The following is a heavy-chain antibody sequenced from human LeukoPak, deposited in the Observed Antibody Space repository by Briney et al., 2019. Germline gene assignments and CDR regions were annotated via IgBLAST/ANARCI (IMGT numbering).Heavy chain of an antibody. Sequence: GGSLRLSCAASGFTFSSYEMNWVRQAPGKGLEWVSYISSSGSTIYYADSVKGRFTISRDNAKNTLYLQMNSLRAEDTAVYYCARDGRGIVGATFFDYWGQGTLVTVSS. CDR1: GFTFSSYE. D-gene: IGHD1-26*01. V-gene: IGHV3-48*03. CDR3: ARDGRGIVGATFFDY. CDR2: ISSSGSTI. J-gene: IGHJ4*02.